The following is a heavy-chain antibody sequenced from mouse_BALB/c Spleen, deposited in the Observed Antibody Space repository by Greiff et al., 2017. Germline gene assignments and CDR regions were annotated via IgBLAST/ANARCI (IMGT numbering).Heavy chain of an antibody. Sequence: EVQLVESGPDLVKPGASVKISCKASGYSFTGYYMHWVKQSHGKSLEWIGRVNPNNGGTSYNQKFKGKAILTVDKSSSTAYMELRSLTSEDSAVYYCAREDGNYVGAWFAYWGQGTLVTVSA. CDR2: VNPNNGGT. CDR3: AREDGNYVGAWFAY. V-gene: IGHV1-26*01. J-gene: IGHJ3*01. D-gene: IGHD2-1*01. CDR1: GYSFTGYY.